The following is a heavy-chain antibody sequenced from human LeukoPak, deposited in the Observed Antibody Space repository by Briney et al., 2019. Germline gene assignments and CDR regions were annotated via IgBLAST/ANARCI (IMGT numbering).Heavy chain of an antibody. CDR3: ARGDITMVRAYFYGMDV. CDR2: INPSGGST. D-gene: IGHD3-10*01. Sequence: ASVKVSCKASGYTFTSYYMHWVRQAPGRGLEWMGIINPSGGSTSYAQKFQGRVTMTRDTSTSTVYMELSSLRSEDTAVYYCARGDITMVRAYFYGMDVWGQGTTVTVSS. V-gene: IGHV1-46*01. CDR1: GYTFTSYY. J-gene: IGHJ6*02.